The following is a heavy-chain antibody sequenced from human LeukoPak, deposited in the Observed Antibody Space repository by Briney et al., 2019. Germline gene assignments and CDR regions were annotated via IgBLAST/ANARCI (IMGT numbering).Heavy chain of an antibody. CDR2: INPSGVST. CDR1: GYTFTSYY. D-gene: IGHD3-16*01. Sequence: ASVKVSCKASGYTFTSYYMHWVRLAPGQGLEWMGIINPSGVSTSYAQKFQGRVTMTRDMSTSTVYMELSSLRSEDTAVYYCASRGLISDAFDIWGQGTMVTVSS. V-gene: IGHV1-46*01. CDR3: ASRGLISDAFDI. J-gene: IGHJ3*02.